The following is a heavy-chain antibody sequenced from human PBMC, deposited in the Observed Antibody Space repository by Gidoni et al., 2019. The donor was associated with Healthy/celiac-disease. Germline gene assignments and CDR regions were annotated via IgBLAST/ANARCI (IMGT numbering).Heavy chain of an antibody. J-gene: IGHJ4*02. CDR1: GFTFSSYA. Sequence: EVQLVESGGGLVQPGGSLRLSGAASGFTFSSYAMSWVRQAPGKGLGWVSAISGSGGSTYYADSVKGRFTISRDNSKNTLYLQMNSLRAEDTAVYYCAKGGGIHPLCRDWGQGTLVTVSS. V-gene: IGHV3-23*04. CDR2: ISGSGGST. CDR3: AKGGGIHPLCRD. D-gene: IGHD5-18*01.